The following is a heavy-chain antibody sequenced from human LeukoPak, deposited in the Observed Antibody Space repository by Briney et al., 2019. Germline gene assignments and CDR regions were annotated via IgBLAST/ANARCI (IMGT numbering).Heavy chain of an antibody. V-gene: IGHV3-53*01. CDR1: GFTVSSNS. J-gene: IGHJ4*02. D-gene: IGHD1-26*01. CDR2: IYSDNT. CDR3: ARHGQVGATLYYFDY. Sequence: PGGSLRLSCTVSGFTVSSNSMSWVRQAPGKGLEWVSFIYSDNTHYSDSVKGRFTISRDNSKNTLYLQMNSLRAEDTAVYYCARHGQVGATLYYFDYWGQGSLVTVSS.